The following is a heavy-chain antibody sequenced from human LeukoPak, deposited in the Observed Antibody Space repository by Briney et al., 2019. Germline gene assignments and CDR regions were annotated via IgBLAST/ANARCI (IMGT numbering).Heavy chain of an antibody. CDR3: ARSPSGEAAAVY. CDR1: GFTFSSYS. CDR2: ISSSSSYI. V-gene: IGHV3-21*01. J-gene: IGHJ4*02. Sequence: PGGSLRLSCAASGFTFSSYSMNWVRQAPGKGLEWVSSISSSSSYIYYADSVKGRFTISRDNAKNSLYLQMNSLRAEDTAVYYCARSPSGEAAAVYWGQGTLVTVSS. D-gene: IGHD6-13*01.